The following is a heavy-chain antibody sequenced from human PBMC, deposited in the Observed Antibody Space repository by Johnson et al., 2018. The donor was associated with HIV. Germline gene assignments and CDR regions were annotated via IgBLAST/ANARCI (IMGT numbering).Heavy chain of an antibody. J-gene: IGHJ3*02. D-gene: IGHD2-15*01. CDR1: GFTFSSYA. Sequence: VQLVESGGGVVQPGRSLRLSCAASGFTFSSYAMHWVRQAPGKGLEWVAVISYDGSNKYYADSVKGRFTISRDNSKNTPYLQMNSLSAEDTAVYYCARGTRERWLFDSWVSHSGSMRDAFDIWGQGTMVTVSS. V-gene: IGHV3-30-3*01. CDR3: ARGTRERWLFDSWVSHSGSMRDAFDI. CDR2: ISYDGSNK.